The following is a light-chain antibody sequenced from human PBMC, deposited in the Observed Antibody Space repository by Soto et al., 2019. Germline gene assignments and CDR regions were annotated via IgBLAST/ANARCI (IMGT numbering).Light chain of an antibody. CDR2: AAS. J-gene: IGKJ5*01. CDR1: ESIARH. CDR3: QQSYSPLAIT. Sequence: DIQMTQSPSSLYASVGDRVTITCRASESIARHLNWYQQKPGKAPKLLIYAASSLQNGVPSRFRGGGSGTDFTLTISNLQPEDFATYYCQQSYSPLAITFGQGTLL. V-gene: IGKV1-39*01.